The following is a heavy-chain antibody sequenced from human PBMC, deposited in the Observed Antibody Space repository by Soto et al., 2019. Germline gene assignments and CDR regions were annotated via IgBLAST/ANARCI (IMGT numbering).Heavy chain of an antibody. V-gene: IGHV4-39*01. CDR2: IYYSGST. D-gene: IGHD6-13*01. CDR1: GGSISSSSYY. Sequence: SETLSLTCTVSGGSISSSSYYWGWIRQPPGKGLEWIGSIYYSGSTYYNPSLKSRVTISVDTSKNQFSLKLSSVTAADTAVYYCARQGASSSWYYFDYWGQGTLVTVSS. J-gene: IGHJ4*02. CDR3: ARQGASSSWYYFDY.